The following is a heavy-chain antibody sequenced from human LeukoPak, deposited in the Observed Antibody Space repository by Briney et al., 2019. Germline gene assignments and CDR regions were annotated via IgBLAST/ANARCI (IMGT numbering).Heavy chain of an antibody. J-gene: IGHJ4*02. CDR3: AGDRLGYYFDS. Sequence: GGSLRLSCAASGFTFSSYEMNWVRQAPGKGLEWVSYISSSGSTIYYADSVKGRFTISRDNSKNTLYLQMNSLRVEDTAVYYCAGDRLGYYFDSWGQGTLVTVSS. D-gene: IGHD3-9*01. CDR2: ISSSGSTI. V-gene: IGHV3-48*03. CDR1: GFTFSSYE.